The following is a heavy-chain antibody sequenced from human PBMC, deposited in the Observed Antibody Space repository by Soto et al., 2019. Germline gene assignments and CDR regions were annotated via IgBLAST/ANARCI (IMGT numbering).Heavy chain of an antibody. Sequence: SVKVSCKASGGTFSSYAISWVRQAPGQGLEWMGGIIPIFGTANYAQKFQGRVTITADESTSTAYMELSSLRPEDTAVYYCASIVDTAYYYYGMDVWGQGTTVTVSS. CDR2: IIPIFGTA. CDR3: ASIVDTAYYYYGMDV. CDR1: GGTFSSYA. D-gene: IGHD5-18*01. V-gene: IGHV1-69*13. J-gene: IGHJ6*02.